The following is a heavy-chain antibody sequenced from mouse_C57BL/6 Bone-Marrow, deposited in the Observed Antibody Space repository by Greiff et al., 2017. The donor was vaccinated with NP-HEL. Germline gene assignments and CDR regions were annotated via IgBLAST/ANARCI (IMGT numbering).Heavy chain of an antibody. CDR1: GFNITDDY. Sequence: DVKLQESGAELVRPGASVKLSCTASGFNITDDYMHWVKQRPEQGLEWIGWIDPENGDTEYASKFQGKATITADTSSNTAYLHLSSLTSEDTAVYYCTRDYGGFAYWGQGTLVTVSA. V-gene: IGHV14-4*01. J-gene: IGHJ3*01. CDR2: IDPENGDT. CDR3: TRDYGGFAY. D-gene: IGHD1-1*01.